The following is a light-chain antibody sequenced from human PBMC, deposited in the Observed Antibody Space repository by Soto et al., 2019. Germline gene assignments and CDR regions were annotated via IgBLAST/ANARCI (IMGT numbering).Light chain of an antibody. Sequence: DIQMTQSPTSLSASVGDRVTITCRASLDIRNFVAWYQQKPGKAPKLLIYAASTLQSGVPSRFSGSGSGTDFTLTINSLQPEDVATYSCQKYSSVPVFGPGTKVEIK. J-gene: IGKJ3*01. V-gene: IGKV1-27*01. CDR2: AAS. CDR1: LDIRNF. CDR3: QKYSSVPV.